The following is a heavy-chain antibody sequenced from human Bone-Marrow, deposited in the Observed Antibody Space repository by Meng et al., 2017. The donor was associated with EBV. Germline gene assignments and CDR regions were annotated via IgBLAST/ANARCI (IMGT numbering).Heavy chain of an antibody. D-gene: IGHD3-10*01. J-gene: IGHJ4*02. CDR2: FIPILGTP. V-gene: IGHV1-69*01. CDR1: GGAFSNSA. CDR3: ARESGRGYTPDF. Sequence: QVEGVRSGAEVKRPGSAVKVSCKASGGAFSNSAISWVRQAPGQGLEWMGGFIPILGTPNYAQKYQDRVTITADESTSTAYMELSGLRSEDTAVYYCARESGRGYTPDFWGQGTLVTVSS.